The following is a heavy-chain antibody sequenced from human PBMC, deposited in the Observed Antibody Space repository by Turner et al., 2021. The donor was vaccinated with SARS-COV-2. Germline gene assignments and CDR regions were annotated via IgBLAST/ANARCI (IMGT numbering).Heavy chain of an antibody. CDR1: GFTVSNNY. V-gene: IGHV3-53*01. CDR3: ARDLMEVGGMDV. CDR2: IYSGGST. Sequence: EVQLVESGGGFIQPGGFLRPSCAASGFTVSNNYMGWVRQAPGKGLEWVSVIYSGGSTYYADSVKGRFTISRDNSKNTLYLQMNSLRAEDTAVYYCARDLMEVGGMDVWGQGTTVTVSS. J-gene: IGHJ6*02. D-gene: IGHD3-3*01.